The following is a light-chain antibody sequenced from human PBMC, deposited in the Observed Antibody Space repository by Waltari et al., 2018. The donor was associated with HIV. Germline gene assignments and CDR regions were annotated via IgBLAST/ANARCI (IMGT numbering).Light chain of an antibody. V-gene: IGLV2-14*01. J-gene: IGLJ3*02. CDR1: NTELGYYNY. Sequence: HFALTQPASVAGSAGHSITVSCPGTNTELGYYNYSPSSQQHPGKAPKLIIYYVSHRPALVSNRFSCSKSCNTASLTISGLQAEDEADYFCSSLTNSATLAGLFGGGTKLTVL. CDR2: YVS. CDR3: SSLTNSATLAGL.